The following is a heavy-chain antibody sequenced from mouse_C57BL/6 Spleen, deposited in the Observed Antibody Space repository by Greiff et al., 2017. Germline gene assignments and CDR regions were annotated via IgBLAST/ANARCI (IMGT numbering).Heavy chain of an antibody. Sequence: EVQRVESGGGLVKPGGSLKLSCAASGFTFSSYAMSWVRQTPEKRLEWVATISDGGSYTYYPDNVKGRFTISRDNAKNNLYLQMSHLKSEDTAMYYCARESTWYFDVWGTGTTVTVSS. V-gene: IGHV5-4*01. CDR2: ISDGGSYT. CDR1: GFTFSSYA. CDR3: ARESTWYFDV. J-gene: IGHJ1*03.